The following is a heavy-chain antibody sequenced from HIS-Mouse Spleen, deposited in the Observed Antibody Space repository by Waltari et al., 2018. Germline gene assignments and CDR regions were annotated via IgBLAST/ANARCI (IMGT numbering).Heavy chain of an antibody. D-gene: IGHD3-16*02. V-gene: IGHV3-7*01. Sequence: EVQLVESGGGLVQPGGSLRLSCAASGFTFSRYWMSWVRQAPGKGLEWVANIKQDGSEKYYVDSVKGRFTISRDNAKNSLYLQMNSLRAEDTAVYYCARFIPPEDVWGQGTTVTVSS. CDR2: IKQDGSEK. CDR1: GFTFSRYW. J-gene: IGHJ6*02. CDR3: ARFIPPEDV.